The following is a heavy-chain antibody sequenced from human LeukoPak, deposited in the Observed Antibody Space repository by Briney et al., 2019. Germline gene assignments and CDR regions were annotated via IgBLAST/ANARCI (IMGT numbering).Heavy chain of an antibody. Sequence: ASVKASCKTSGFAFGTYAIQWVRQAPGQSLEWMGWIHAGNGNTKYSPNVQGRVTISRDTSASTAYLELDSLRSEDTAVYYCAREHDTLAGFAFDYWGQGTLVTVSS. J-gene: IGHJ4*02. CDR3: AREHDTLAGFAFDY. CDR2: IHAGNGNT. V-gene: IGHV1-3*01. D-gene: IGHD3-9*01. CDR1: GFAFGTYA.